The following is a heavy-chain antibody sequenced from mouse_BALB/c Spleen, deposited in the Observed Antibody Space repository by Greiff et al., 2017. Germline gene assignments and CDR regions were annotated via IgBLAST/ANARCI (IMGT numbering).Heavy chain of an antibody. CDR3: ARLGGNYWGYYFDY. D-gene: IGHD2-1*01. CDR2: IYPYNGGT. V-gene: IGHV1S29*02. J-gene: IGHJ2*01. CDR1: GYTFTDYN. Sequence: VQLKESGPELVKPGASVKISCKASGYTFTDYNMHWVKQSHGKSLEWIGYIYPYNGGTGYNQKFKSKATLTVDNSSSTAYMELRSLTSEDSAVYYCARLGGNYWGYYFDYWGQGTTLTVSS.